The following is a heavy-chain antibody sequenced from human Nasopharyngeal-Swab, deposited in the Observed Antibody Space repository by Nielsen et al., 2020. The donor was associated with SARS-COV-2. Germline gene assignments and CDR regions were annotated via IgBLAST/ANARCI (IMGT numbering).Heavy chain of an antibody. J-gene: IGHJ6*03. CDR1: GGSISSGSYY. CDR3: ARDSVVVVPAAMGSYYYYYMDV. CDR2: IYTSGSN. Sequence: SETLSLTCTVSGGSISSGSYYWSWIRQPAGKGLEWIGRIYTSGSNNYNPSLKSRVTISVDTSKNQFSLKLSSVTAADTAVYYCARDSVVVVPAAMGSYYYYYMDVWGKGTTVTVSS. V-gene: IGHV4-61*02. D-gene: IGHD2-2*01.